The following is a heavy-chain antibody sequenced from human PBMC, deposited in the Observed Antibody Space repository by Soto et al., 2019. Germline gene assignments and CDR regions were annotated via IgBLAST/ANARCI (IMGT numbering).Heavy chain of an antibody. CDR2: IYYSGST. CDR1: GGSISSYY. CDR3: ARGKYSSGWLFFDY. V-gene: IGHV4-59*01. D-gene: IGHD6-19*01. Sequence: PSETLSLTCTVSGGSISSYYWSWIRQPPGKGLEWIGYIYYSGSTNYNPSLKSRVIISVDTSKNQFSLKLSSVTAADTAVYYCARGKYSSGWLFFDYWGQGTLVTVSS. J-gene: IGHJ4*02.